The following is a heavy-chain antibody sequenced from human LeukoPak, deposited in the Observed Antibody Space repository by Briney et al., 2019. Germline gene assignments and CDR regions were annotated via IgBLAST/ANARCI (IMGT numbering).Heavy chain of an antibody. D-gene: IGHD3-3*01. Sequence: GRSLRLSCAASGFTFGSYAMDWVRQAPGKGLERVTLISYDGSIEYYADSVKGRFTISRDNSKNTLFLQMNSLRAEDTAVYYCARGAIFGVVSGLDVWGQGTTVTVSS. V-gene: IGHV3-30-3*01. CDR3: ARGAIFGVVSGLDV. J-gene: IGHJ6*02. CDR1: GFTFGSYA. CDR2: ISYDGSIE.